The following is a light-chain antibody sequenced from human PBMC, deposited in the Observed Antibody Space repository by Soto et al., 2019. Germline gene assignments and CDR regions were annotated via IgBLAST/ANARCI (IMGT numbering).Light chain of an antibody. J-gene: IGKJ1*01. Sequence: DIQMTQSPSTLSASIGDRVTITCRASQSISSWLAWYQQKLGKAPKLLIYKASSLESGVPSRFSGSGSGTEFTLTISSLQPDDFATYYCQQYNTFRTFGQGTKVEVK. CDR3: QQYNTFRT. V-gene: IGKV1-5*03. CDR1: QSISSW. CDR2: KAS.